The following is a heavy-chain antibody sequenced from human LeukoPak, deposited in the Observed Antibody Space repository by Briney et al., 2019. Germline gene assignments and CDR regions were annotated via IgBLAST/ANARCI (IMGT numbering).Heavy chain of an antibody. J-gene: IGHJ4*02. CDR1: GYTFTGYY. CDR3: ARAASSGWYVY. Sequence: ASVKVSCKASGYTFTGYYMHWVRQAPGQGLEWMGWISPNSGGTNYAQKFQGRFTMTRDTSISTAYMELSRLRSDDTAVYYCARAASSGWYVYWGQGTLVTVPS. D-gene: IGHD6-19*01. CDR2: ISPNSGGT. V-gene: IGHV1-2*02.